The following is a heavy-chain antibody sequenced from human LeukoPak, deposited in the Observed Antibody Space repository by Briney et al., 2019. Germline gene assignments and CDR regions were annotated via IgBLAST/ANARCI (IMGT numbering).Heavy chain of an antibody. CDR2: IYPGDSDT. Sequence: GESLKISCKGSGYSFTSYWIGWVRQMPGKGLEWMRIIYPGDSDTRYSPSFQGQVTISADKSISTAYLQWSSLKASDTAMYYCARREYCSGGSCYSNYYFDYWGQGTLVTVSS. J-gene: IGHJ4*02. CDR1: GYSFTSYW. V-gene: IGHV5-51*01. CDR3: ARREYCSGGSCYSNYYFDY. D-gene: IGHD2-15*01.